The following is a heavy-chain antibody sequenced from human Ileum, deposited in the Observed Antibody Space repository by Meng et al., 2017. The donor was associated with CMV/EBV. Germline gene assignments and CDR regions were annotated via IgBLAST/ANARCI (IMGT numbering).Heavy chain of an antibody. J-gene: IGHJ1*01. D-gene: IGHD6-6*01. V-gene: IGHV3-66*02. CDR1: GCTVSSNY. CDR3: ARGGPYHGSSSTYFQH. Sequence: SGCTVSSNYMTWVRQAPGKGLEWVSIIYSGGSTYYADSVKGRFTISRDNSKNTMYLQMNSLRDEDTAVYYCARGGPYHGSSSTYFQHWGQGTLVTVSS. CDR2: IYSGGST.